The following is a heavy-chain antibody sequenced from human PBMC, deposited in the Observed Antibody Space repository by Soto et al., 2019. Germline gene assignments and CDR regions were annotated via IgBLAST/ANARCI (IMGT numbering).Heavy chain of an antibody. CDR3: ARDVGYCSSTSCYGYFDY. V-gene: IGHV3-33*01. D-gene: IGHD2-2*01. CDR1: GFTFSSYG. J-gene: IGHJ4*02. CDR2: IWYDGSNK. Sequence: PGGSLRLSCAASGFTFSSYGMHWVRQAPGKGLEWVAVIWYDGSNKYYADSVKGRFTISRDNSKYTLYLQMNSLRAEDTAVYYCARDVGYCSSTSCYGYFDYWGQGTLVTVS.